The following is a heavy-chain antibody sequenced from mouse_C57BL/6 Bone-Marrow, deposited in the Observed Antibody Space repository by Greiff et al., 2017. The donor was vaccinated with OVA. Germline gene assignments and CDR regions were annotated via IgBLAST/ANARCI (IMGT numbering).Heavy chain of an antibody. V-gene: IGHV5-9-1*02. J-gene: IGHJ4*01. CDR1: GFTFSSYA. CDR2: ISSGGDYI. D-gene: IGHD3-2*02. CDR3: TNLDSSGYDAMDY. Sequence: EVKLVESGEGLVKPGGSLKLSCAASGFTFSSYAMSWVRQTPEKRLEWVAYISSGGDYIYYADTVKGRFTISRDNARNTLYLQMSSLKSEDTAMYDCTNLDSSGYDAMDYWGQGTSVTVSS.